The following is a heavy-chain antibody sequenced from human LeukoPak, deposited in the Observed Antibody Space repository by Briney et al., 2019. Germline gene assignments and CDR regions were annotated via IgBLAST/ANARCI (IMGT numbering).Heavy chain of an antibody. CDR2: IGVGTST. V-gene: IGHV3-23*01. D-gene: IGHD6-13*01. Sequence: GGSLRLSCAASGFTFKNYDMNWVRQAPGKGLEWVAGIGVGTSTYYPESVKGRFTISRDNSKNTLYLQMNSLRAEDTAVYYCARDWGHESLAAAGENYWGQGTLVTVSS. CDR3: ARDWGHESLAAAGENY. J-gene: IGHJ4*02. CDR1: GFTFKNYD.